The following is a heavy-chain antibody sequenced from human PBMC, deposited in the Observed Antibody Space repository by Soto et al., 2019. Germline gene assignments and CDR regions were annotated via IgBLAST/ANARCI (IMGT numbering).Heavy chain of an antibody. CDR2: IKQDGSEK. Sequence: VGSLRLSCAASVFTFSNYWMSCVRHSPGKWLEWVANIKQDGSEKYYVDSVKGRFTISRDNAKNSLYLQMNSLRAEDTAVYYCARGDSGRYYFSHYYGMAVGGQGSTV. D-gene: IGHD1-26*01. CDR3: ARGDSGRYYFSHYYGMAV. J-gene: IGHJ6*02. V-gene: IGHV3-7*03. CDR1: VFTFSNYW.